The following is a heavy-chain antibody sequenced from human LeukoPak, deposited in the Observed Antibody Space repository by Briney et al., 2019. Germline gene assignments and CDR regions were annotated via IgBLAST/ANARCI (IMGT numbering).Heavy chain of an antibody. CDR2: ISWNSGSM. Sequence: GGSLRLSCAASGFTFDDYAMHWVRQAPGKGLECVSGISWNSGSMGYADSVKGRFTISRDNAKNSLYLQMNSLRAEDTALYYCAKDDYDILTGSGGFDYWGQGTLVTVSS. V-gene: IGHV3-9*01. J-gene: IGHJ4*02. D-gene: IGHD3-9*01. CDR1: GFTFDDYA. CDR3: AKDDYDILTGSGGFDY.